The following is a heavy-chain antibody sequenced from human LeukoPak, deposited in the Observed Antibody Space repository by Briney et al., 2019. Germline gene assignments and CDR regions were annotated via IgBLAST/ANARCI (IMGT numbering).Heavy chain of an antibody. V-gene: IGHV1-69*04. CDR3: ARDQAGTTSWYFDY. J-gene: IGHJ4*02. CDR1: GGTFSSYA. D-gene: IGHD1-1*01. Sequence: GASVKVSCKASGGTFSSYAISWVRQAPGQGLEWMGRIIPILGIANYAQKFQGRVTITADKSTSTAYMELRSLRSDDTAVYYCARDQAGTTSWYFDYWGQGTLVTVSS. CDR2: IIPILGIA.